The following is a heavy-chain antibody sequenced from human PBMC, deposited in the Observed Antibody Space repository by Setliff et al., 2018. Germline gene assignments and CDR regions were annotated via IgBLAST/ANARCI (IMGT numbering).Heavy chain of an antibody. CDR3: AREKGYYFDSTNYYYYFDY. Sequence: VKVSCKASGGTFNSNAISWVRQAPGQGLEWMGGIMPIFGTTNYAQKFQGRVTITTDESTSTAYMELGSLRPEDTAVYYCAREKGYYFDSTNYYYYFDYWGQGTLVTVFS. CDR1: GGTFNSNA. D-gene: IGHD3-22*01. J-gene: IGHJ4*02. CDR2: IMPIFGTT. V-gene: IGHV1-69*05.